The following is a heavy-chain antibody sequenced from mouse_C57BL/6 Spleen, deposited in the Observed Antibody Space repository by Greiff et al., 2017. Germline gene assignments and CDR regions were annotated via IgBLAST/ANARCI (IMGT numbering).Heavy chain of an antibody. V-gene: IGHV1-50*01. CDR1: GYTFTSYW. J-gene: IGHJ3*01. D-gene: IGHD5-1*01. Sequence: QVQLQQSGAELVKPGASVKLSCKASGYTFTSYWMQWVKQRPGQGLEWIGEFDPSDSYTNYNQKFKGKATLTVDTSSSTAYMQLSSLTSEDSAVYYCAKTGGTSWFAYWGQGTLVTVSA. CDR3: AKTGGTSWFAY. CDR2: FDPSDSYT.